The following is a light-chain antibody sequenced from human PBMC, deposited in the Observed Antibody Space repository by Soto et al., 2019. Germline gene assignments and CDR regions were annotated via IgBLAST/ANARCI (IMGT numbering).Light chain of an antibody. Sequence: EIVLTQSPGTLSLSPGERATLSCRASQSVSSSYLAWYQQKPGQAPRLLIYGASSRATGIPDRFSGSGSGTDFTLTISSLEDDYFAVDYSKHYGSSLITSGGGTKVQIK. CDR3: KHYGSSLIT. CDR1: QSVSSSY. J-gene: IGKJ4*01. V-gene: IGKV3-20*01. CDR2: GAS.